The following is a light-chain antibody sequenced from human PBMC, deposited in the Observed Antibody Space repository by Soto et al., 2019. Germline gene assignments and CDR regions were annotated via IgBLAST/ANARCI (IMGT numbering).Light chain of an antibody. Sequence: EIVLTQSPGTLSLSPGERATLSCRASQSVSSSYLAWYQHKPGQAPRLLIYGASSRATGIPDNFSGSGSGTYFTLNISRLGPEDSAVYYCQQYETSPYTFGQGTKLEIK. J-gene: IGKJ2*01. CDR1: QSVSSSY. CDR2: GAS. V-gene: IGKV3-20*01. CDR3: QQYETSPYT.